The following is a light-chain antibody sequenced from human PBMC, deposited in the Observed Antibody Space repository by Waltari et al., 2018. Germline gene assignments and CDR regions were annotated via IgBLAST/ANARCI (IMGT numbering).Light chain of an antibody. J-gene: IGLJ3*02. CDR2: DTS. V-gene: IGLV7-46*01. CDR1: TGAVPSGHY. CDR3: LLFYSGARV. Sequence: QAVVTQEPSLTVSPGGTVTLTCGSSTGAVPSGHYPYWFQQKPGQAPRTLIYDTSDKHSWTPARFSASLLGGKAALTLSGAQPEDEADYYCLLFYSGARVFGGGTKLTVL.